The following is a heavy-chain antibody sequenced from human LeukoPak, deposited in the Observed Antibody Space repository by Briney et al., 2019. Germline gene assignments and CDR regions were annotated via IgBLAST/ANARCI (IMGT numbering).Heavy chain of an antibody. CDR1: GYTFTSYD. CDR3: ARALKGKKLGTVYYFDY. V-gene: IGHV1-8*03. D-gene: IGHD7-27*01. CDR2: MNPNSGNT. J-gene: IGHJ4*02. Sequence: GASVKVSCKASGYTFTSYDINWVRQATGQGLEWMGWMNPNSGNTGYAQKFQGRVTITRNTSISTAYMELSSLRSEDTAVYYCARALKGKKLGTVYYFDYWGQGTLVTVSS.